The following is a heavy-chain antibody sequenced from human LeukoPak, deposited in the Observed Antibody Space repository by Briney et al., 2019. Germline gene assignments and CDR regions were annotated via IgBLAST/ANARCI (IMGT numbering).Heavy chain of an antibody. CDR2: FYYDGST. CDR3: TRGITGHYRSLGGFAFDI. J-gene: IGHJ3*02. CDR1: GASITQHY. V-gene: IGHV4-59*11. D-gene: IGHD3-16*01. Sequence: SETLSLACTVSGASITQHYWSWIRQPPGKGLEYIGYFYYDGSTNYTSSVRSRVTILVDTSKNQFTLNLRSVSAADTAKYYCTRGITGHYRSLGGFAFDIWGQGTMVAVSS.